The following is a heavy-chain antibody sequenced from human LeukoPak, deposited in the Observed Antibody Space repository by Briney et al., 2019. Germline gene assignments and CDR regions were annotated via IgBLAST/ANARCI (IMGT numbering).Heavy chain of an antibody. V-gene: IGHV3-23*01. J-gene: IGHJ4*02. D-gene: IGHD3-10*01. CDR1: GFTFSSYA. CDR2: ISGSGGST. Sequence: GGSLRHSCAASGFTFSSYAMSWVRQAPGKGLEWVSAISGSGGSTYYADSVKGRFTISRDNSKNTLYLQMNSLRAEDTAVYYCAKDLILWFGEFDYWGQGTLVTVSS. CDR3: AKDLILWFGEFDY.